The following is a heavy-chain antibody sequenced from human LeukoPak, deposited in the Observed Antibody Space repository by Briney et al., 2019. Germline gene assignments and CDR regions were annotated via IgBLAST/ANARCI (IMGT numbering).Heavy chain of an antibody. CDR3: ARDPTTVTTLSYYYMDV. Sequence: ASVKVSCKASGYTFTSYGISWVRQAPGQGLEWMGWISAYNGNTNYAQKLQGRVTMTTDTSTSTAYMELRSLRSDDTAVYYCARDPTTVTTLSYYYMDVWGKGTTVTVSS. CDR1: GYTFTSYG. D-gene: IGHD1-1*01. CDR2: ISAYNGNT. J-gene: IGHJ6*03. V-gene: IGHV1-18*01.